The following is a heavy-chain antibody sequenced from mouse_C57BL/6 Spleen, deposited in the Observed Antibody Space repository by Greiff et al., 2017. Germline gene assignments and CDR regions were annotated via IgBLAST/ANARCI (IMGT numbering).Heavy chain of an antibody. CDR1: GYTFTDYN. CDR2: INPNNGGT. CDR3: ARVTTVVTYFDD. D-gene: IGHD1-1*01. J-gene: IGHJ2*01. V-gene: IGHV1-22*01. Sequence: EVQLQQSGPELVKPGASVKMSCKASGYTFTDYNMHWVKQSHGKSLEWIGYINPNNGGTSYNQKFKGKATLTVNKSSSTAYMERRSLTSEDSAVYYCARVTTVVTYFDDWGQGTTLTVSS.